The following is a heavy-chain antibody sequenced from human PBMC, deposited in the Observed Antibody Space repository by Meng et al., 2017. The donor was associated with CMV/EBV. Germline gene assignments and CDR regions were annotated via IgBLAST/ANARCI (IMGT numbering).Heavy chain of an antibody. CDR3: AKDTNYYGSGSYDY. CDR2: IRYDGSNK. V-gene: IGHV3-30*02. D-gene: IGHD3-10*01. CDR1: GFTFSSYG. Sequence: GGSLRLSCAASGFTFSSYGMHWVRQAPGKGLEWVAFIRYDGSNKYYADSVKGRFTISRDNSKNTLYLQMNSLRAEDTAVYHCAKDTNYYGSGSYDYWGQGTLVTVSS. J-gene: IGHJ4*02.